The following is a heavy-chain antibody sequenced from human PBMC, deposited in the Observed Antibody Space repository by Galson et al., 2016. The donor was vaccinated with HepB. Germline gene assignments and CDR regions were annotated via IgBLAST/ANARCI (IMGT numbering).Heavy chain of an antibody. CDR3: ARGGDYVPGAFAFDI. CDR1: GFTFSGYD. Sequence: SLRLSCAASGFTFSGYDMHWVRQATGKGLEWVSAIGTAGDTYYPGSVKGPFTISRDNAKNSLYLQMNSLRAEDTAVYYCARGGDYVPGAFAFDIWGQGTMVTVSS. V-gene: IGHV3-13*01. CDR2: IGTAGDT. J-gene: IGHJ3*02. D-gene: IGHD4-17*01.